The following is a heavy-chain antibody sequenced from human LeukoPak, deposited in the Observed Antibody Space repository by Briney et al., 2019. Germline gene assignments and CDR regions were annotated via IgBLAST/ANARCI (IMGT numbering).Heavy chain of an antibody. V-gene: IGHV3-53*01. CDR3: ARSGSYVPTGDLDY. CDR2: IYSGGST. D-gene: IGHD1-26*01. CDR1: GFTVSSNY. J-gene: IGHJ4*02. Sequence: GGSLRLSCAASGFTVSSNYMGWVRQAPGKGLEWVSVIYSGGSTYYADSVKGRFTISRDNSKNTLYLRMNSLRAEDTAVYYCARSGSYVPTGDLDYWGQGTLVTVSS.